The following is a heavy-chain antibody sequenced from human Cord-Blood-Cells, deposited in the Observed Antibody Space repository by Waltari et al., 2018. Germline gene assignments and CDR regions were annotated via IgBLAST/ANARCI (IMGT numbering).Heavy chain of an antibody. CDR3: ASRDRIAAAGTHY. D-gene: IGHD6-13*01. Sequence: QVQLQQWGAGLLKPSETLSLTCAVYGGSFSGYYCSWIRQPPGKGREWIGEIKHSGSTNDTPTLKSRVTISVDTSKNQFSLKLSSVTAADTAVYYCASRDRIAAAGTHYWGQGTLVTVSS. V-gene: IGHV4-34*01. CDR2: IKHSGST. J-gene: IGHJ4*02. CDR1: GGSFSGYY.